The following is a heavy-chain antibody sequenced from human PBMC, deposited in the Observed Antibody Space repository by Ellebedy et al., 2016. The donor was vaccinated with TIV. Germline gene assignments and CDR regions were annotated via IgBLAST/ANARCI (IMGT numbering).Heavy chain of an antibody. CDR1: GYTFTSYY. J-gene: IGHJ4*02. Sequence: AASVKVSCKASGYTFTSYYMHWVRQAPGQGLEWMGIINPSGGSTSYAQKFQGRVTMTRDTSTSTVYMELSSLSSEDTAVYYCARDTPSTVDIVATIDYWGQGTLVTVSS. CDR3: ARDTPSTVDIVATIDY. V-gene: IGHV1-46*01. D-gene: IGHD5-12*01. CDR2: INPSGGST.